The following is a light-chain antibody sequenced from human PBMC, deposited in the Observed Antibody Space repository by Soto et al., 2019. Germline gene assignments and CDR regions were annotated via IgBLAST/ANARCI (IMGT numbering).Light chain of an antibody. Sequence: DIQMTQSPSSLSAYVGDRVTITCQASQNINNYLNWYQQKPGRAPKLLIYDASNLEAGVPSRFRGSGSGTDFTFTISRLQPEDIATYNCQQYENLPTFGHGTRLEIK. CDR3: QQYENLPT. J-gene: IGKJ5*01. CDR2: DAS. V-gene: IGKV1-33*01. CDR1: QNINNY.